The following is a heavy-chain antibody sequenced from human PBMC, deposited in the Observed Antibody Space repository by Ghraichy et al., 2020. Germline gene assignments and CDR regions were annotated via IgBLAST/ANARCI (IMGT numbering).Heavy chain of an antibody. D-gene: IGHD3-16*02. CDR2: ISYDGSNK. Sequence: GGSLRLSCAASGFTFSSYGMHWVRQAPGKGLEWVAVISYDGSNKYYADSVKGRFTISRDNSKNTLYLQMNSLRAEDTAVYYCAKDLLMITFGGVIAWGQGTLVTVSS. CDR1: GFTFSSYG. CDR3: AKDLLMITFGGVIA. J-gene: IGHJ5*02. V-gene: IGHV3-30*18.